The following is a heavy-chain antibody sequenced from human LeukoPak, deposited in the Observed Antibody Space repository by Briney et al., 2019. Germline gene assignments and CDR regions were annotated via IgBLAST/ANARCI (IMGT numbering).Heavy chain of an antibody. CDR2: ISSSSSYI. Sequence: GGSLRLSCAASGFTFSSYSMNWVRQAPGKGLEWVSSISSSSSYIYYADSVKGRFTISRDNAKNSLYLQMNSLRAEDTAVYYCARDHVPAYFDYWGQGTLVTVSS. J-gene: IGHJ4*02. CDR1: GFTFSSYS. CDR3: ARDHVPAYFDY. V-gene: IGHV3-21*01. D-gene: IGHD6-6*01.